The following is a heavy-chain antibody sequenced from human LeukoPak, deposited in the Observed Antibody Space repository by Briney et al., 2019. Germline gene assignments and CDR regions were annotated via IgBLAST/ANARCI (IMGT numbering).Heavy chain of an antibody. CDR2: ISSSSSYI. J-gene: IGHJ4*02. V-gene: IGHV3-21*01. CDR3: ATWGIAARQGGY. D-gene: IGHD6-6*01. Sequence: GSLRLSCAASGFTFSSYSMNWVRQAPGKGLEWVSSISSSSSYIYYADSVKGRFTISRDNAKNSLCLQVNSLRAEDTAVYYCATWGIAARQGGYWGQGTLVTVSS. CDR1: GFTFSSYS.